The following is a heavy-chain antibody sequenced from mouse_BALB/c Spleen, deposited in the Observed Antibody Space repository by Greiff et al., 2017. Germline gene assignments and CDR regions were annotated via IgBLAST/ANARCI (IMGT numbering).Heavy chain of an antibody. V-gene: IGHV5-17*02. CDR1: GFTFSSFG. J-gene: IGHJ4*01. CDR2: ISSGSSTI. D-gene: IGHD1-2*01. Sequence: EVQLVESGGGLVQPGGSRKLSCAASGFTFSSFGMHWVRQAPEKGLEWVAYISSGSSTIYYADTVKGRFTISRDNPKNTLFLQMTSLRSEDTAMYYCARRGTTATDYAMDYWGQGTSVTVSS. CDR3: ARRGTTATDYAMDY.